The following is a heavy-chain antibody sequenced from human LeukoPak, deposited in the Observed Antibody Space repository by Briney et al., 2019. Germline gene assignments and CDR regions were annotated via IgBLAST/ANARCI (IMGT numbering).Heavy chain of an antibody. CDR1: GGSLSPYY. V-gene: IGHV4-59*01. CDR2: IYYSGGT. Sequence: SETLSLTCTVSGGSLSPYYWSWIRQPPGKGLEWIGYIYYSGGTNYNPSLKSRVSISIDTSKNQVSLNVTSVTAADTAVYYCARGLRLRYFDWLPHQPPSYYYYGMDVWGKGTTVTVSS. CDR3: ARGLRLRYFDWLPHQPPSYYYYGMDV. J-gene: IGHJ6*04. D-gene: IGHD3-9*01.